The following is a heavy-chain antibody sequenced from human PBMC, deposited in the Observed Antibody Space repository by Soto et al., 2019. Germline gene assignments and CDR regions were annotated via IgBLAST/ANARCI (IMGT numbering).Heavy chain of an antibody. Sequence: QVQLVESGGGVVQPGRSLRLSCAASGFNFSSYGMHWVRQAPGKGLEWVTVISYDGSNKYYADSVKGRFTISRDNSKNTLYLQVNSLRSEDTAVYYCAKGGVSGADAFDIWGQGTMVTVSS. J-gene: IGHJ3*02. D-gene: IGHD3-10*02. V-gene: IGHV3-30*18. CDR2: ISYDGSNK. CDR1: GFNFSSYG. CDR3: AKGGVSGADAFDI.